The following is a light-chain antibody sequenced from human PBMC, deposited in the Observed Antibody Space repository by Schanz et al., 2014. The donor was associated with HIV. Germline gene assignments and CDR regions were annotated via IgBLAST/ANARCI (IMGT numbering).Light chain of an antibody. Sequence: EIVLTQFPGTLSLSPGERGTLSCRASQTLSSSHLAWYQHKPGQAPRLLVYGASTRATDFPARFSGSGSGTDFTLTISSLEPEDFAVYYCQQRSNWYTFGQGTKLEIK. CDR3: QQRSNWYT. CDR1: QTLSSSH. CDR2: GAS. V-gene: IGKV3D-20*02. J-gene: IGKJ2*01.